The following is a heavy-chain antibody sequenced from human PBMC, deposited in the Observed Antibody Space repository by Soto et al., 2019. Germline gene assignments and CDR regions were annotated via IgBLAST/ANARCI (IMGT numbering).Heavy chain of an antibody. V-gene: IGHV3-74*01. CDR2: INSDGSGT. Sequence: PGGSLRLSCEASGFTFSAYWMHWVRQAPGKGLEWVSRINSDGSGTTYADPVQGRFTISRDNAKNTVFLQMTSLRAEDTAVYYCARVNTLTSAWPFDYWGQGALVTVSS. CDR1: GFTFSAYW. CDR3: ARVNTLTSAWPFDY. D-gene: IGHD6-19*01. J-gene: IGHJ4*02.